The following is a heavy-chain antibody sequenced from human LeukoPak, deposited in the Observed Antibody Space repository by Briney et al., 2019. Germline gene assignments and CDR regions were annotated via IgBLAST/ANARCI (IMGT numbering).Heavy chain of an antibody. CDR2: IRYDGSNK. V-gene: IGHV3-30*02. Sequence: PGGSLRLSCAASGFTFSSYGMHWVRQAPGKGLEGVAFIRYDGSNKYYADSVKGRFTISRNNSKNTLYLQMNSLRAEDTAVYYCAKDPSHCSSTSCPDYWGQGTLVTVSS. J-gene: IGHJ4*02. CDR1: GFTFSSYG. CDR3: AKDPSHCSSTSCPDY. D-gene: IGHD2-2*01.